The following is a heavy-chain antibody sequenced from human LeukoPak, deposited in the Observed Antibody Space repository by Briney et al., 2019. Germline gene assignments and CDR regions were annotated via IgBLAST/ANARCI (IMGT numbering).Heavy chain of an antibody. D-gene: IGHD3-22*01. V-gene: IGHV4-61*01. CDR2: IYYSGST. J-gene: IGHJ6*01. Sequence: SETLSLTCTVSGGSVSSGSYFGSWIRQPPGKGLEWIGYIYYSGSTNYNPSLKSRVTISVDTSKNQFSLKLSSVTAADTAVYYCARAVVYYDSSGYYYYYGMDVWGQGTTVTVSS. CDR3: ARAVVYYDSSGYYYYYGMDV. CDR1: GGSVSSGSYF.